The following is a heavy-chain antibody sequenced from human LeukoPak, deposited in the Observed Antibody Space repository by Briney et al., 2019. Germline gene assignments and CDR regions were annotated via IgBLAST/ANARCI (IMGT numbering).Heavy chain of an antibody. J-gene: IGHJ4*02. CDR1: GGSFSSGAYY. D-gene: IGHD4-17*01. Sequence: SETLSLTCTVSGGSFSSGAYYWSWIRQHPGKGLEWIGYISYSGNTYYNPSLRSRASISADTPKSQFSLKLSSTTAADTAVYYCARATVATPSEFDYWGQGTLVTVSS. CDR3: ARATVATPSEFDY. CDR2: ISYSGNT. V-gene: IGHV4-31*03.